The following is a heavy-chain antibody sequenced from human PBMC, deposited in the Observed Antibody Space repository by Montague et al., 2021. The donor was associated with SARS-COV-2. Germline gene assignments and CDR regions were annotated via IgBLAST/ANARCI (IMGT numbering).Heavy chain of an antibody. J-gene: IGHJ3*01. Sequence: SETLSLTCSVSGASITSESWVWIRQTPGGGLQWIAYVYDTGITGYHPSLRSRTTIAVDTSKNQLSLKVRSMTAADTAVYFCARERSGSDVFDLWGQGTPVTVSS. D-gene: IGHD6-19*01. V-gene: IGHV4-59*01. CDR1: GASITSES. CDR2: VYDTGIT. CDR3: ARERSGSDVFDL.